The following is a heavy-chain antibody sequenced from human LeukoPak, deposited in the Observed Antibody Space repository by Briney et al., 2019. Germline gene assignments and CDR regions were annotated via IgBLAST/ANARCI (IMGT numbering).Heavy chain of an antibody. D-gene: IGHD3-22*01. J-gene: IGHJ4*02. CDR3: AKDSDSSGYYYGPSFGDY. CDR2: IRYDGSNK. Sequence: PGGSLRLSCAASGFTFSSYGMHWVRQAPGKGLEWVAFIRYDGSNKYYADSVKGRFTISRDNSKNTLYLQMNSLRAEDTAVYYCAKDSDSSGYYYGPSFGDYWGQGTLVTVSS. V-gene: IGHV3-30*02. CDR1: GFTFSSYG.